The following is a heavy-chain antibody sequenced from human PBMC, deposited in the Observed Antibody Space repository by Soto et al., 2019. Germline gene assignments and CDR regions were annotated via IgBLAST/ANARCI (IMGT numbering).Heavy chain of an antibody. D-gene: IGHD1-1*01. CDR2: VCTGGET. V-gene: IGHV3-53*01. J-gene: IGHJ4*02. Sequence: GGSLRLSCVVSGFDVTTNCMRWVRQAPGKGLECVSIVCTGGETHYADSVKGRFTISRDSSKHTVHLQMNNVRAEDTAVYYCVRDKRTISGIFPGYWGQGTQVTVSS. CDR1: GFDVTTNC. CDR3: VRDKRTISGIFPGY.